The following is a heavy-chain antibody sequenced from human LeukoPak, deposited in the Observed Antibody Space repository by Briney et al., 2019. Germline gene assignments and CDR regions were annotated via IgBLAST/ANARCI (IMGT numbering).Heavy chain of an antibody. V-gene: IGHV3-23*01. CDR2: ISGSGGST. Sequence: GGSLRLSCAASGFTFSSYAMSWARQAPGKGLEWVSAISGSGGSTYCADSVKGRFTISRDNSKNTLYLQMNSLRAEDTAVYYCAKRSPLSSVLDYWGQGTLVTVSS. D-gene: IGHD6-6*01. J-gene: IGHJ4*02. CDR1: GFTFSSYA. CDR3: AKRSPLSSVLDY.